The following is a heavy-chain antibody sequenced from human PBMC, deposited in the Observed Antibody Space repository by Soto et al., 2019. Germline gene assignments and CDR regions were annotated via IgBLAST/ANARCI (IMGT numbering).Heavy chain of an antibody. D-gene: IGHD4-17*01. V-gene: IGHV3-33*01. J-gene: IGHJ4*02. CDR1: GFTFSSYG. CDR3: AREEVTVTTKDYYFDY. Sequence: GGSLRLSCAASGFTFSSYGMHWVRQAPGKGLEWVAVIWYDGSNKYYADSVKGRFTISRDNSKNTLYLQMNSLRAEDTAVYYCAREEVTVTTKDYYFDYWGQGTLVTVSS. CDR2: IWYDGSNK.